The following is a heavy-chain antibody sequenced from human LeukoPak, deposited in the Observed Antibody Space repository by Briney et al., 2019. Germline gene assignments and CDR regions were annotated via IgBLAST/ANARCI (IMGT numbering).Heavy chain of an antibody. CDR1: AFTSNTYW. V-gene: IGHV3-74*01. CDR3: ASGAKWAYYLDY. D-gene: IGHD1-26*01. Sequence: GGSLRLSCAASAFTSNTYWMHWVRQVPGRGLEWGSRINGDESSTNYADSVKGRFTISRDNAKDTLYLHMNSLTAEDTAVYYCASGAKWAYYLDYWGQGTLVTVSS. J-gene: IGHJ4*02. CDR2: INGDESST.